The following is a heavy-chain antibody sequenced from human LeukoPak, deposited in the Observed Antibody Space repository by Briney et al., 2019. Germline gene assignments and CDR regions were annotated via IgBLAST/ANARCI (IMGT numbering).Heavy chain of an antibody. J-gene: IGHJ5*02. CDR2: IYSGGST. CDR1: GFTVSSNY. V-gene: IGHV3-53*01. Sequence: PGGSLRLSCAASGFTVSSNYMSWVRQAPGKGLEWVSVIYSGGSTYYADSVKGRFTISRDNSKNTLYLQMNSLRAEDTAVYYCAKDSSGYGGNSGWFDPWGQGTLVTVSS. CDR3: AKDSSGYGGNSGWFDP. D-gene: IGHD4-23*01.